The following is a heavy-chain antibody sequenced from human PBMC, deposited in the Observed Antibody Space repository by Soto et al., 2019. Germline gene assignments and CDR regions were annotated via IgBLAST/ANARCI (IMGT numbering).Heavy chain of an antibody. CDR2: MKKRADSYTT. CDR3: ADVGPAFGLDV. D-gene: IGHD1-26*01. V-gene: IGHV3-72*01. J-gene: IGHJ6*02. CDR1: GLTFSDHH. Sequence: EVQLVESGGGLVQPGGSLRLACAASGLTFSDHHMDWVRQAPGKGLEWVGRMKKRADSYTTHYSASVKGRFTISRDDSRNSLYLQMDSLKTEDTAVYYCADVGPAFGLDVWGQGTTVTVSS.